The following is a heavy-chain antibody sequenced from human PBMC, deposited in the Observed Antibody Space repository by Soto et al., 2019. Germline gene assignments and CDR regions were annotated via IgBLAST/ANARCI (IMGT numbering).Heavy chain of an antibody. CDR3: ARDREAGYNFYYGMDV. V-gene: IGHV4-4*07. Sequence: PSETLSLTSSVSGADINTYSWTWIRQPAGKGLEWIGRIYTSASINYNPSPRGRVTLSVDTSTNQVSLKLASVTAADTAVYYCARDREAGYNFYYGMDVWGQGTTVTVSS. D-gene: IGHD6-19*01. CDR1: GADINTYS. CDR2: IYTSASI. J-gene: IGHJ6*02.